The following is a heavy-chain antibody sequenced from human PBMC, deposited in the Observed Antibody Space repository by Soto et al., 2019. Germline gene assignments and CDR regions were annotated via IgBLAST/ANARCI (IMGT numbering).Heavy chain of an antibody. CDR1: GFTFSSYS. V-gene: IGHV3-23*01. J-gene: IGHJ3*02. D-gene: IGHD4-17*01. CDR3: AKDPNGDFVGAFDI. Sequence: PGGSLRLSCAASGFTFSSYSMNWVRQAPGKGLEWVSSISSSGGRTYYADSVKGRFTISRDNSKNTLFLQMNTLRAEDTALYYCAKDPNGDFVGAFDIWGRGTMVTVSS. CDR2: ISSSGGRT.